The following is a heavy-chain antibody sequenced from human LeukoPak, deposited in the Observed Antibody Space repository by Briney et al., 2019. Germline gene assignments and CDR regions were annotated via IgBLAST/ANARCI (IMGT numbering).Heavy chain of an antibody. CDR2: ISGSGGST. V-gene: IGHV3-23*01. CDR3: ARVRTLGYSSSWYADY. CDR1: GFTFSSYA. J-gene: IGHJ4*02. D-gene: IGHD6-13*01. Sequence: PGGSLRLSCAVSGFTFSSYAMSWVRQAPGKGLEWVSAISGSGGSTYYADSVKGRFTISRDNSKNTLYLQMNSLRAEDTAVYYCARVRTLGYSSSWYADYWGQGTLVTVSS.